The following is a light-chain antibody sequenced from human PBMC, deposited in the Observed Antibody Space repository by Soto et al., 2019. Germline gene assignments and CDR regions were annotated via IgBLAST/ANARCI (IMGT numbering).Light chain of an antibody. CDR1: SSDVGSYNL. CDR3: AAWDDSLGGWV. V-gene: IGLV2-23*02. Sequence: QSALTQPASVSGSPGQSITISCTGTSSDVGSYNLVSWYQQHPGKAPKFMIYEVNKRPSGVSNRFSGSKSGNTASLTISGLQAEDEADYYCAAWDDSLGGWVFGGGTKLTVL. CDR2: EVN. J-gene: IGLJ3*02.